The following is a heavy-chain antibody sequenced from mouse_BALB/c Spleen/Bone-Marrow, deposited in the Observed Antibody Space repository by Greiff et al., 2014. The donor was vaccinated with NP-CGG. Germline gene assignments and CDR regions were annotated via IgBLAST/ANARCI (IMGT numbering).Heavy chain of an antibody. CDR1: GYTFTSYW. CDR2: IYPSDSYT. D-gene: IGHD2-10*02. CDR3: ARQYGNYYAMDY. J-gene: IGHJ4*01. Sequence: LQESGAELVRPGASVKVSCKASGYTFTSYWINWVKQRPGQGLEWIGNIYPSDSYTNYNQNFKDKATLTVDKSSSTAYMQLSSPTSEDSAVYYCARQYGNYYAMDYWGQGTSVTVSS. V-gene: IGHV1-69*02.